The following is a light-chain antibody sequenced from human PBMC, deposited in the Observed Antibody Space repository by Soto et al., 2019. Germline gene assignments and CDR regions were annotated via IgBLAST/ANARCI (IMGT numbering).Light chain of an antibody. J-gene: IGLJ2*01. CDR3: CSYAGSSTFEGVV. CDR2: EGT. V-gene: IGLV2-23*03. Sequence: QSALTQPASVSGSPGQSITISCTGTSSDVGSYNLVSWYQQHPGKAPKLMIYEGTKRPSGVSYRFSGSKSGNTASLTISGLQAEDEAHYYCCSYAGSSTFEGVVFGGGTQLTVL. CDR1: SSDVGSYNL.